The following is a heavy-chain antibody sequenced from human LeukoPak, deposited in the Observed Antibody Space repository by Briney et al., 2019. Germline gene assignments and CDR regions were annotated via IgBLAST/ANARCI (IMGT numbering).Heavy chain of an antibody. D-gene: IGHD2-2*01. CDR3: ARDYQPNDFDY. V-gene: IGHV1-46*01. J-gene: IGHJ4*02. CDR2: INPTGGST. CDR1: GYTFTIYY. Sequence: ASVKVSCKASGYTFTIYYIHWVRQAPGQGLEWMGIINPTGGSTSYAQKFQGRVTMTRDRSTSTIFMELSSLRSEDTAVYYCARDYQPNDFDYWGQGTLVTVSS.